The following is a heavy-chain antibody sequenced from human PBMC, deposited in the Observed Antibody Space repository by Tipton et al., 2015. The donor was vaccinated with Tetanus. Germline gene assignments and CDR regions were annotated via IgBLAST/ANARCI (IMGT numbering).Heavy chain of an antibody. J-gene: IGHJ4*02. CDR3: ARATGGYRGYDYVDF. V-gene: IGHV1-69*01. D-gene: IGHD5-12*01. CDR2: IIPSLGST. Sequence: VQSGAEVKKPGSSVKVSCKASGDTFSSYAISWMRQAPGQGLEWMGGIIPSLGSTTYAPKFQGRITITADEVTTTAYMEVSSLTSEDTAVFYCARATGGYRGYDYVDFWGQGTLVAVSS. CDR1: GDTFSSYA.